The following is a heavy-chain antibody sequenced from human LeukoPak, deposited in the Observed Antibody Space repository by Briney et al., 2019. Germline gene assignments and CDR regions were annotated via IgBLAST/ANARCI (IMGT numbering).Heavy chain of an antibody. CDR3: ASGRGQLGY. J-gene: IGHJ4*02. CDR2: IYSGGST. D-gene: IGHD1-1*01. V-gene: IGHV3-53*01. Sequence: GGSLRLSCAASGFTFSDYYMSWIRQAPGKGLEWVSVIYSGGSTYYADSVKGRFTISRDNSKNTLYLQMNSLRAEDTAVYYCASGRGQLGYWGQGTLVTVSS. CDR1: GFTFSDYY.